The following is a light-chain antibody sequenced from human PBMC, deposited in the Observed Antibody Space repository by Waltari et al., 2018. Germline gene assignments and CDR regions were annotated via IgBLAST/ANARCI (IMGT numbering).Light chain of an antibody. V-gene: IGLV2-11*01. CDR3: CSYAGADSSVL. J-gene: IGLJ2*01. CDR1: NSDVGGYDF. CDR2: DVY. Sequence: QSALTQPRSVSGSPGQSVTISCTGTNSDVGGYDFVSWYQQYPGKAPKLIIYDVYKRPPGVPDRFSGSKPGNTAPLSISGLLNEDEADVSCCSYAGADSSVLFGGGTTLTVL.